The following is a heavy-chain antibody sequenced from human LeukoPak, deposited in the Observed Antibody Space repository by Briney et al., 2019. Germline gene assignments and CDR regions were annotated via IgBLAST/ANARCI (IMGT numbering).Heavy chain of an antibody. J-gene: IGHJ6*02. Sequence: TSETLSLTCTVSGGSISSYYWSWIRQPAGKGLEWIGRIYTSGSTNYNPSLKSRVTMSVDTSKNQFSLKLSSVTAADTAVYYCARVLLPYSSGWYDPLDYYGMDVWGQGTTVTVSS. V-gene: IGHV4-4*07. CDR3: ARVLLPYSSGWYDPLDYYGMDV. CDR2: IYTSGST. CDR1: GGSISSYY. D-gene: IGHD6-19*01.